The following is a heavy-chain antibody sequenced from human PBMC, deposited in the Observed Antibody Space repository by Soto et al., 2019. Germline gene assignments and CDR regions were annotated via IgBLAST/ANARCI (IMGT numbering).Heavy chain of an antibody. D-gene: IGHD3-16*01. CDR2: IYWDDYK. CDR3: AHKGGGDRILDY. CDR1: GFSLSTSGVG. J-gene: IGHJ4*02. Sequence: QITLKESGPTLVKPTQTLTLTCTFSGFSLSTSGVGVGWIRQPPGKALEWLALIYWDDYKHYSPSLNSRLTITTDTSKNRVVLTMTTMDRVDTATFYWAHKGGGDRILDYWGQGTLVTVSS. V-gene: IGHV2-5*02.